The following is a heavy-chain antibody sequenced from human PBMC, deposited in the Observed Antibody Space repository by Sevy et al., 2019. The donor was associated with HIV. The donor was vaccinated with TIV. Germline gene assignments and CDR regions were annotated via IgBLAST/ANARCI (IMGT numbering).Heavy chain of an antibody. CDR3: ATTKDYYDSSGCPFDY. D-gene: IGHD3-22*01. J-gene: IGHJ4*02. Sequence: ASVKVSCKVSGYTLTQVSMHWVRQAPGEGLEWMGSFDPEDGETIYARKFQGRVTMTEDKSTDTAYMELNSLRSEDTSVYFCATTKDYYDSSGCPFDYWGQGTLVTVSS. CDR1: GYTLTQVS. CDR2: FDPEDGET. V-gene: IGHV1-24*01.